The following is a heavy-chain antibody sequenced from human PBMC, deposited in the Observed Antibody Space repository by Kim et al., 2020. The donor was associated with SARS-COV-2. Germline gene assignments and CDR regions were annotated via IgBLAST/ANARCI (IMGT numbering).Heavy chain of an antibody. V-gene: IGHV5-10-1*01. CDR3: ARRGGDPFDP. D-gene: IGHD3-10*01. Sequence: GESLKISCKGSGYSLTSYWISWVRQMTGKGLEWMGRIDPSDSYTNYSPSFQGHVTISADKSISTAYLQWSSLKASDTAMYYCARRGGDPFDPWGQGTLVTVSS. CDR2: IDPSDSYT. J-gene: IGHJ5*02. CDR1: GYSLTSYW.